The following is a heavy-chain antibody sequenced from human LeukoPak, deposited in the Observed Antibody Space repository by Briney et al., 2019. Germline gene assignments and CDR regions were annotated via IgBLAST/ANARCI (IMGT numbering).Heavy chain of an antibody. CDR1: GYTFTSYD. V-gene: IGHV1-8*01. CDR3: ARAFGWLNAFDI. D-gene: IGHD3-9*01. Sequence: ASVKVSCKASGYTFTSYDINWVRQATGQGLEWMGWLNSNSGNTGYAQKFQGRVTMARNTSISTAYMELSSLRSEDTAVYYCARAFGWLNAFDIWGQGTMVTISS. CDR2: LNSNSGNT. J-gene: IGHJ3*02.